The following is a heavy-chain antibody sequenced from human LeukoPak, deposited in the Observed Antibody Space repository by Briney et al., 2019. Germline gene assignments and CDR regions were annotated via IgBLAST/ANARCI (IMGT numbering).Heavy chain of an antibody. J-gene: IGHJ4*02. CDR3: ARGIPEYYYDSSGHYLCYFDY. V-gene: IGHV4-34*01. D-gene: IGHD3-22*01. Sequence: SETLSLTCAVYGGSFSGYYWTWIRQPPGKGLEWIGDINHSGNTNYNPSLKSRVTISVDTSKNQFSLKLSSVTAADTAVYYCARGIPEYYYDSSGHYLCYFDYWGQGTLVTVSS. CDR2: INHSGNT. CDR1: GGSFSGYY.